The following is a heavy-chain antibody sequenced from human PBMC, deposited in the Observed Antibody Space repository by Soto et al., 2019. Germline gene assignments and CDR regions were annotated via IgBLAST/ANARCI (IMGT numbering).Heavy chain of an antibody. D-gene: IGHD3-10*01. CDR1: GFTFSSYA. Sequence: EVQLLESGGGLVQPGGSLRLSCAASGFTFSSYAMSWVRQAPGKGLEWVSAISGSGGSTYYADSVKGRFTISRDNSKNTLYLQMNSLGAEDTAVYYCAKEQVLWFGELTHYDYWGQGTLVTVSS. J-gene: IGHJ4*02. V-gene: IGHV3-23*01. CDR2: ISGSGGST. CDR3: AKEQVLWFGELTHYDY.